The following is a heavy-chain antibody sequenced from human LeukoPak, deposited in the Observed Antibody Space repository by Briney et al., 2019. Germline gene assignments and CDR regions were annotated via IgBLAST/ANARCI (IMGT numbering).Heavy chain of an antibody. Sequence: GGSLTLSCAASGFTFSRYEMNWVRQAPGKGLEWLSYISGSGRTIFYGDSVKGRFTISRDNAKNSLYLQMNSLRAEDTAVYYCAKDFGDYDILTGLFDYWGQGTLVTVSS. J-gene: IGHJ4*02. CDR1: GFTFSRYE. D-gene: IGHD3-9*01. V-gene: IGHV3-48*03. CDR3: AKDFGDYDILTGLFDY. CDR2: ISGSGRTI.